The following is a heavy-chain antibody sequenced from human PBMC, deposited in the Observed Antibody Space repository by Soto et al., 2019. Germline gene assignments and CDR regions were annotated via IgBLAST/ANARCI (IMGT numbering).Heavy chain of an antibody. CDR2: IIPFFGTS. Sequence: QVQLVQSGAEVKKPGSSVKVSCEASGGTFSSYPINWVRQAPGQGLEWMGGIIPFFGTSNYAQKFQGRVKIPADDSTSSAYMELRSLRSEDTAVYYCARVGHITNYGMALWGQGTTVTVSS. D-gene: IGHD1-26*01. V-gene: IGHV1-69*01. J-gene: IGHJ6*02. CDR3: ARVGHITNYGMAL. CDR1: GGTFSSYP.